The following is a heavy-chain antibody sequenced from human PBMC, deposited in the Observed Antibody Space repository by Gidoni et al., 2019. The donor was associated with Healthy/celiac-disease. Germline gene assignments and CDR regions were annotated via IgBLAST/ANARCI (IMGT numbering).Heavy chain of an antibody. V-gene: IGHV5-10-1*01. D-gene: IGHD1-26*01. J-gene: IGHJ4*02. CDR3: ATGYRATDIDY. Sequence: PSFQGHVTISADKSISTAYLQWSSLKASDTAMYYCATGYRATDIDYWGQGTLVTVSS.